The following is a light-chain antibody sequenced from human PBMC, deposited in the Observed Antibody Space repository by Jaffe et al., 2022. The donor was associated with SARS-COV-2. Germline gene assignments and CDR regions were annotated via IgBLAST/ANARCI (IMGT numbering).Light chain of an antibody. Sequence: DIVMTQSPLSLPVTPGEPASISCRSSQGLLHSNGNNYLDWYLQKPGQSPQLLIYLGSNRASGVPDRFSGGGSGTNFTLKISRVEAEDVGVYYCMETLQTPLTFGGGTKVEIK. V-gene: IGKV2-28*01. CDR2: LGS. CDR1: QGLLHSNGNNY. J-gene: IGKJ4*01. CDR3: METLQTPLT.